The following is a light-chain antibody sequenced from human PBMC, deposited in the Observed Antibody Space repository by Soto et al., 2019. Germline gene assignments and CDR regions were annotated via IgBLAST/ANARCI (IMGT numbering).Light chain of an antibody. Sequence: QSVLTQPPSVSGSPGQSVTISCTGTSTDFVGYNRVSWYQQPPGTAPKLMIYEVSKRPSGVPDRFSGSKSGNTASLTISGLQAADEADYYCSSYTTTNTYVFGTGTKLTVL. CDR2: EVS. CDR1: STDFVGYNR. CDR3: SSYTTTNTYV. V-gene: IGLV2-18*02. J-gene: IGLJ1*01.